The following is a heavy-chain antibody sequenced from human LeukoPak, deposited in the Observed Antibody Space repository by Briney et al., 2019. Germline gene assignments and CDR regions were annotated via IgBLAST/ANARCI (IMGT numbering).Heavy chain of an antibody. CDR3: AKDNGWLHYCH. J-gene: IGHJ4*02. Sequence: GGSLRLSCAASGFTFSIYGMNWVRQAPGKGLEWVSGISPGGEITYYADSVKGRFAISRDNSKNTVSLQMHSLRAEDTATYYCAKDNGWLHYCHWGQGTLVTVSS. CDR2: ISPGGEIT. V-gene: IGHV3-23*01. CDR1: GFTFSIYG. D-gene: IGHD5-24*01.